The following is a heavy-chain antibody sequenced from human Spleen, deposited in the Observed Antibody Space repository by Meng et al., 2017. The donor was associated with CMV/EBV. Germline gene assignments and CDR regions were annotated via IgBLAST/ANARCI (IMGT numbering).Heavy chain of an antibody. D-gene: IGHD2/OR15-2a*01. Sequence: GESLKISCAASGFIFSDYYMTWIRQAPGKGLEWISYISSSGSIKKYADSVEGRFTISRDNAKKSLYLQMNSLRADDTAVYYCARGRIYFDYWGQGALVTVSS. V-gene: IGHV3-11*04. CDR3: ARGRIYFDY. CDR1: GFIFSDYY. CDR2: ISSSGSIK. J-gene: IGHJ4*02.